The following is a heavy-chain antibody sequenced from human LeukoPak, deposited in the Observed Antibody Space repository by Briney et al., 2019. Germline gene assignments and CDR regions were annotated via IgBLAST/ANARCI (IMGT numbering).Heavy chain of an antibody. V-gene: IGHV3-74*01. CDR3: AREGEGSGTYSAFDI. CDR1: GFTFNSNW. J-gene: IGHJ3*02. D-gene: IGHD3-10*01. CDR2: INTAGSGT. Sequence: GGSLRLSCAASGFTFNSNWMHWVRQAPGKGLVWVSRINTAGSGTSYADSVKGRFTISRDNAKNTLYLQMGSLRAEDTAVYYCAREGEGSGTYSAFDIWGHGTMVTVSS.